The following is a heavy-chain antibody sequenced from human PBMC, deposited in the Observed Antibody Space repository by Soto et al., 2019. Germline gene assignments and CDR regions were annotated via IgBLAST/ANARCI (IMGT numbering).Heavy chain of an antibody. J-gene: IGHJ4*02. CDR2: INHSGNT. Sequence: SETLSLTCAVYGGSFSGYYWSWIRQPPGKGLEWIGEINHSGNTDYNPSLKSRLAISIDTSKNQFSLKLSSVTAADTAVYFCAREGGESSDGLYYFDSWGQGSLVTVSS. CDR3: AREGGESSDGLYYFDS. D-gene: IGHD3-16*01. CDR1: GGSFSGYY. V-gene: IGHV4-34*01.